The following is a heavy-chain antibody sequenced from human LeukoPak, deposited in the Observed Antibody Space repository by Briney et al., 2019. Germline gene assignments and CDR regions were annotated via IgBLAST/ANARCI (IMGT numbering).Heavy chain of an antibody. CDR3: AREGRTGTTDY. CDR2: ICHSGST. CDR1: GGSISSSSYY. V-gene: IGHV4-39*07. J-gene: IGHJ4*02. D-gene: IGHD1-14*01. Sequence: SETLSLTCTVSGGSISSSSYYWGWIRQPPGKGLEWIGYICHSGSTYYNPSLKSRVTISVDRSKNQFSLKLSSVTAADTAVYYCAREGRTGTTDYWGQGTLVTVSS.